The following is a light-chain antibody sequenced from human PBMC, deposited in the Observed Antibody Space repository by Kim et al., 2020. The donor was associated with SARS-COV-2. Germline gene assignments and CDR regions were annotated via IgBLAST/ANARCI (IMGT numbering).Light chain of an antibody. CDR1: QSVSSN. CDR3: RQYYHWPSLT. Sequence: SPGERAAVSCRASQSVSSNLFAWHQKHGDQPRRLLYGGAASGATGPPDMCSGRSAGAVTLPTSSIQSADFAVYYCRQYYHWPSLTFGPGTKVDIK. CDR2: GAA. V-gene: IGKV3D-15*01. J-gene: IGKJ1*01.